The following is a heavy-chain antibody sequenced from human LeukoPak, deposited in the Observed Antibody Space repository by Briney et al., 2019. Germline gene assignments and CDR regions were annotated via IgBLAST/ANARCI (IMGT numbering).Heavy chain of an antibody. D-gene: IGHD3-22*01. CDR2: IYSDGST. V-gene: IGHV3-66*01. CDR1: GFTVSSNY. J-gene: IGHJ4*02. Sequence: GGSLRLSCTASGFTVSSNYMTWVRQAPGKGLEWVSVIYSDGSTYYTDSVKGRFTISRDNSKSTLYLQMNSLRVEDTAVYYCARDKHDSSGYYTPTFFDHWGQGTLVTVSS. CDR3: ARDKHDSSGYYTPTFFDH.